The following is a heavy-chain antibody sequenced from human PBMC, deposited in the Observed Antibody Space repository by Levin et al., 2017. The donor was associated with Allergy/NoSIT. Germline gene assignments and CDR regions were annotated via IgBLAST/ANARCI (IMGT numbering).Heavy chain of an antibody. J-gene: IGHJ6*02. V-gene: IGHV3-23*01. Sequence: GGSLRLSCAASGFTFSSYAMSWVRQAPGKGLEWVSAISGSGGSTYYADSVKGRFTISRDNSKNTLYLQMNSLRAEDTAVYYCAKFKSSGYSLYYYGMDVWGQGTTVTVSS. D-gene: IGHD3-22*01. CDR1: GFTFSSYA. CDR2: ISGSGGST. CDR3: AKFKSSGYSLYYYGMDV.